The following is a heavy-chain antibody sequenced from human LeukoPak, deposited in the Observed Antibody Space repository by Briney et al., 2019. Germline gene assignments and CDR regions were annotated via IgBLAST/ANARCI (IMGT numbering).Heavy chain of an antibody. D-gene: IGHD3-10*01. Sequence: GGSLRLSCAASGFTVSSNYMTWVRQAPGKGLEWVSSISSSSSYIYYADSVKGRFTISRDNAKNSLYLQMNSLRAEDTAVYYCARVQYGSGSYWAFDIWGQGTMVTVSS. CDR3: ARVQYGSGSYWAFDI. J-gene: IGHJ3*02. V-gene: IGHV3-21*01. CDR1: GFTVSSNY. CDR2: ISSSSSYI.